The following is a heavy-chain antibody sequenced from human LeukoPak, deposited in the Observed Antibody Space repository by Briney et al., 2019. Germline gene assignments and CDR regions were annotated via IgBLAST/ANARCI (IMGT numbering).Heavy chain of an antibody. CDR3: ARVRSTSSPEGFDP. CDR1: GFTFSSHW. Sequence: GGSLRLSCAASGFTFSSHWFHWVRQAPGKGLVWVSRINPVASITNYADSVKGRFTVSRDNAMNTLYLQINSLRAEDTAVYYCARVRSTSSPEGFDPWGQGTLVTVSS. D-gene: IGHD2-2*01. J-gene: IGHJ5*02. CDR2: INPVASIT. V-gene: IGHV3-74*01.